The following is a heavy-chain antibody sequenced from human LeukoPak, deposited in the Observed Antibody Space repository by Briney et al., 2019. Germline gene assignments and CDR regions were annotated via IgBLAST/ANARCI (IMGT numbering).Heavy chain of an antibody. Sequence: SETLSLTCTVSGGSISRSSYYWGWIRQPPGKGLEWIGSMYYSGSTFYNPSLKSRVTILVDTSKNQFSLKLSSVTAADTAVYYCARGRLSYYGSGGKSYYMDVWGKGTTVTVSS. D-gene: IGHD3-10*01. CDR1: GGSISRSSYY. V-gene: IGHV4-39*07. CDR2: MYYSGST. J-gene: IGHJ6*03. CDR3: ARGRLSYYGSGGKSYYMDV.